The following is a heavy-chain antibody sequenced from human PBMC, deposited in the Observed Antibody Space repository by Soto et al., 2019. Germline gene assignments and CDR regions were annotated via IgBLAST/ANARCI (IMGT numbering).Heavy chain of an antibody. CDR3: ARGRITLVRPVPPDY. Sequence: GASVKVSCKASGGTFSSYAISWVRQAPGQGLEWMGGIIPIFGTANYAQKFQGRVTITADESTSTAYMELSSLRSEDTAVYYCARGRITLVRPVPPDYCGQAPLVTLST. CDR2: IIPIFGTA. V-gene: IGHV1-69*13. D-gene: IGHD3-10*01. J-gene: IGHJ4*02. CDR1: GGTFSSYA.